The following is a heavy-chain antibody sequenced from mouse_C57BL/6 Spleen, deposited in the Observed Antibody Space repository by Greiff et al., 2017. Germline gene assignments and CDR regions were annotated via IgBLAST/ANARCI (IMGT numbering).Heavy chain of an antibody. D-gene: IGHD2-4*01. CDR2: IYPGSGNT. V-gene: IGHV1-66*01. CDR1: GYSFTSYY. CDR3: ARGHDYDVWFAY. Sequence: QVQLKESGPELVKPGASVKISCKASGYSFTSYYIHWVKQRPGQGLEWIGWIYPGSGNTKYNEKFKGKATLTADTSSSTAYMQLSSLTSEDSAVYYCARGHDYDVWFAYWGQGTLVTVSA. J-gene: IGHJ3*01.